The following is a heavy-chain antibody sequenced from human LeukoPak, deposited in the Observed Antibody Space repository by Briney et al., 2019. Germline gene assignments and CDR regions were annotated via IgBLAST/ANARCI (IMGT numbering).Heavy chain of an antibody. J-gene: IGHJ4*02. CDR3: ARDLYSGYALPDY. D-gene: IGHD5-12*01. Sequence: GGSLRLSCAASGFTFSDYYMSWIRQAPGKGLEWVSYISSSGSTIYYADSVKGRFTISRDNAKNSLYLQMNSLRAEDTAVYYCARDLYSGYALPDYWGQGTLVTVSS. CDR2: ISSSGSTI. CDR1: GFTFSDYY. V-gene: IGHV3-11*01.